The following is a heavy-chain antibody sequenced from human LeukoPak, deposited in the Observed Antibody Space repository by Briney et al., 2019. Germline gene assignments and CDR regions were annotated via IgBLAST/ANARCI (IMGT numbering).Heavy chain of an antibody. V-gene: IGHV3-48*01. CDR1: GFTFSSYS. Sequence: PGGSLRLSCAASGFTFSSYSMNWVRQAPGKGLEWVSYISSSSSTIYYADSVKGRFTISRDNAKNSLYLQMNSLRAEDTAVYYCARDLGSSWYVYFDYWGQGTLVTVSS. J-gene: IGHJ4*02. CDR3: ARDLGSSWYVYFDY. D-gene: IGHD6-13*01. CDR2: ISSSSSTI.